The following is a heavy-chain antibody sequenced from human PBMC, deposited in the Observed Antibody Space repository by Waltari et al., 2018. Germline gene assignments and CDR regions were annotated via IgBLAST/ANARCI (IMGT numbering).Heavy chain of an antibody. J-gene: IGHJ4*02. CDR3: ARGVVVVAATGYYFDY. CDR1: GGSVSSGSDD. Sequence: QVQLQESGPGLVKPSETLSLTCTVSGGSVSSGSDDWSWIRQPPGKGLEWIGYIYYSGSTNYNPSLKSRVTISVDTSKNQFSLKLSSVTAADTAVYYCARGVVVVAATGYYFDYWGQGTLVTVSS. D-gene: IGHD2-15*01. V-gene: IGHV4-61*01. CDR2: IYYSGST.